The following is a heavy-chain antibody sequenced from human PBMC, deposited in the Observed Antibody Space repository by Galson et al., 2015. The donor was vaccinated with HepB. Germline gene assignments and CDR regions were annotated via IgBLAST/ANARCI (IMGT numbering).Heavy chain of an antibody. CDR1: GFTFGSHA. J-gene: IGHJ4*02. V-gene: IGHV3-23*01. D-gene: IGHD3-3*01. Sequence: SLRLSCAASGFTFGSHAMSWVRQAPEKGLEWVSAISGSGGSTYYADSVKGWFTISRDNSKNTLYLQMNSLRAEDTAVYYCAKERGGDFWSGYCDGGDGIGYWGQGTLVTVSS. CDR3: AKERGGDFWSGYCDGGDGIGY. CDR2: ISGSGGST.